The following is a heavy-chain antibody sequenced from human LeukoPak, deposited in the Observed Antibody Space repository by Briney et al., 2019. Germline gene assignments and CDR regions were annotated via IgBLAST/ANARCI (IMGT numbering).Heavy chain of an antibody. CDR2: INHSGST. CDR1: GVSFSGYY. D-gene: IGHD7-27*01. Sequence: SETLSLTCAVYGVSFSGYYWSWIRQPPGKGLEWIGEINHSGSTNYNPSLKSRVTISVDTSKNQFPLKLSSVTAADTAVYYCARGRLNWGNFDYWGQGTLVTVSS. CDR3: ARGRLNWGNFDY. V-gene: IGHV4-34*01. J-gene: IGHJ4*02.